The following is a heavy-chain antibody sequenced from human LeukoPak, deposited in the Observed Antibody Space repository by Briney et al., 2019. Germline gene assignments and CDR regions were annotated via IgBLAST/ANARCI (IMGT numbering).Heavy chain of an antibody. CDR3: ASPPHYYDSSGYYFY. D-gene: IGHD3-22*01. CDR1: GFTFSSYW. V-gene: IGHV3-74*01. J-gene: IGHJ4*02. Sequence: PGGSLRLSCAASGFTFSSYWMHWVRQAPGKGLVWVSRINSDGSSTSYADSVKGRFTISRDNAKNTLYLQMNSLRAEDTAVYYCASPPHYYDSSGYYFYWGQGTLVTVSS. CDR2: INSDGSST.